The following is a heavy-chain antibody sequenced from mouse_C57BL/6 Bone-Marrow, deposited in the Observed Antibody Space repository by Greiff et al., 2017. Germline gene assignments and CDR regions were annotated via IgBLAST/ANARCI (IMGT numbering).Heavy chain of an antibody. CDR3: ARAHYGSSYGY. CDR2: IYPGDGDT. Sequence: VKLMESGAELVKPGASVKISCKASGYAFSSYWMNWVKQRPGKGLEWIGQIYPGDGDTNYNGKFKGKATLTADKSSSTAYMQLSSLTSEDSAVYFCARAHYGSSYGYWGQGTTLTVSS. CDR1: GYAFSSYW. J-gene: IGHJ2*01. V-gene: IGHV1-80*01. D-gene: IGHD1-1*01.